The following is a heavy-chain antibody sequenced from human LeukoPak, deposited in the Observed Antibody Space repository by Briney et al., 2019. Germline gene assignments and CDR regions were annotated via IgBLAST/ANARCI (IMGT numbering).Heavy chain of an antibody. D-gene: IGHD6-13*01. CDR1: GGSFSGYY. CDR3: ARGRGSSSWYAY. V-gene: IGHV4-34*01. Sequence: SEALSLTCAVYGGSFSGYYWSWIRQPPGKGLEWIGEINHSGSTNYNPSLKSRVTISVDTSKNQFSLKLSSVTAADTAVYYRARGRGSSSWYAYWGQGTLVTVSS. J-gene: IGHJ4*02. CDR2: INHSGST.